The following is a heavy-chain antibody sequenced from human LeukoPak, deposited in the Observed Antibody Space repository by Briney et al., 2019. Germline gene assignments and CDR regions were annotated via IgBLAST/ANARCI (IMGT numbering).Heavy chain of an antibody. J-gene: IGHJ4*02. CDR1: GFTFDDYA. D-gene: IGHD4-17*01. CDR3: AKSYGDYGYFDY. V-gene: IGHV3-23*01. Sequence: PGGSLRLSCAASGFTFDDYAMSWVRQAPGKGLEWVSAISGSGGSTYYADSVKGRFTISRDNSKNTLYLQMNSLRAEDTAVYYCAKSYGDYGYFDYWGQGTLVTVSS. CDR2: ISGSGGST.